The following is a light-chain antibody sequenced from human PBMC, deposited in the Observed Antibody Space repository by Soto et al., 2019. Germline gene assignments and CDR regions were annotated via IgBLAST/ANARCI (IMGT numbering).Light chain of an antibody. Sequence: EIVLTQSPGTLSLSPGERATLSCRASQSVGSDYLAWYQQKPGQAPRLLIYGASDRATGIPDRFSGSGSGTDFTLTISRLEPEDFAVYYCQQRSDSITFGQGTRLEI. CDR1: QSVGSDY. V-gene: IGKV3D-20*02. J-gene: IGKJ5*01. CDR3: QQRSDSIT. CDR2: GAS.